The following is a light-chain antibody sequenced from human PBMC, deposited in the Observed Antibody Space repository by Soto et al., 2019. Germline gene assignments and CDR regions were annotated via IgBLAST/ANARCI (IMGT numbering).Light chain of an antibody. CDR3: QQYGSSPPIT. Sequence: DIRMTQSPSSLSASVGDTVTITCRASQSVSIYVNWYQQKPGKAPILLIYASSSLQSGVPSRFSGSGSGTDFTLTISRLEPEDFAVYYCQQYGSSPPITFGQGTRLEI. CDR2: ASS. CDR1: QSVSIY. V-gene: IGKV1-39*01. J-gene: IGKJ5*01.